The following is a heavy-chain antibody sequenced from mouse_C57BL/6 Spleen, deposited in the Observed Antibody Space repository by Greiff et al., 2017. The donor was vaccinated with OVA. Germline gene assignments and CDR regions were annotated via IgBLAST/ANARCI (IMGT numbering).Heavy chain of an antibody. J-gene: IGHJ3*01. CDR3: ARRSEAWFAY. CDR2: ISDGGSYT. CDR1: GFTFSSYA. Sequence: EVKLMESGGGLVKPGGSLKLSCAASGFTFSSYAMSWVRQTPEKRLEWVATISDGGSYTYYPDNVKGRFTISRDNAKNNLYLQMSHLKSEDTAMYYCARRSEAWFAYWGQGTLVTVSA. D-gene: IGHD3-2*02. V-gene: IGHV5-4*03.